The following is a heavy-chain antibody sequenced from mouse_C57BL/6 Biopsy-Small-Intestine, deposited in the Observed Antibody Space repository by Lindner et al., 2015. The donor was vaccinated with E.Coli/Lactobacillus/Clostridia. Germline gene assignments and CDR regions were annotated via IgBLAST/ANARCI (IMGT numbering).Heavy chain of an antibody. CDR2: IDPYNGGT. CDR3: ARKLGLGAWFAY. J-gene: IGHJ3*01. CDR1: GYSFTGYN. V-gene: IGHV1S135*01. Sequence: VQLQESGPELVKPGASVKMSCKASGYSFTGYNMHWVKQSHGKSLEWIGYIDPYNGGTTYNQKFKGKTTLTVDKSSSTAYMQLNSLTSEDSAVYYCARKLGLGAWFAYWGQGTLVTVSA. D-gene: IGHD3-1*01.